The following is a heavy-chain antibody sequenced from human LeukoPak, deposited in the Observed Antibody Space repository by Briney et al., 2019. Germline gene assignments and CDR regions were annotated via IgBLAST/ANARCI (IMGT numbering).Heavy chain of an antibody. CDR3: ARYRAAAGKDFDY. CDR1: GYTFTGYY. CDR2: INPNSGGT. D-gene: IGHD6-13*01. J-gene: IGHJ4*02. Sequence: ASVKVSCKASGYTFTGYYMHWVRQAPGQGLEWMGWINPNSGGTNYAQKFQGRVTMTRDTSISTAYMELSRLRSDDTAVYYCARYRAAAGKDFDYWGQGTLVTVSS. V-gene: IGHV1-2*02.